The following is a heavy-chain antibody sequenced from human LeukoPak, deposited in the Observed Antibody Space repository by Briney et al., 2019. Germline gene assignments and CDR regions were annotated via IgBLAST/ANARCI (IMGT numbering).Heavy chain of an antibody. D-gene: IGHD6-13*01. CDR1: GFAFSSVW. CDR3: ARDALYSSSWLPSYYYYGMDV. J-gene: IGHJ6*02. V-gene: IGHV3-74*01. CDR2: ISSDGRGT. Sequence: GGSLSLSCAASGFAFSSVWMHWGRQAPGNGVVWGSRISSDGRGTSSADSVEAPFTISRDNAKNTLYLQMNSLRADDTAANYCARDALYSSSWLPSYYYYGMDVWGQGTTVTVSS.